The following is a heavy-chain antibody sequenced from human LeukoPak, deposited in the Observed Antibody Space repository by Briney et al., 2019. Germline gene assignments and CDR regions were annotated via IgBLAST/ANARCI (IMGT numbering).Heavy chain of an antibody. V-gene: IGHV3-30*02. Sequence: GGSLRLSCAASGFTFSNYGMHWVRQAPGKGLEWVAFIWYDGSKQHYADSVKGRFTISRDNSNNTLYLQMNSLRAEDTAVYFCAKDGRSGLNYFYMDVWGKGATVTVSS. CDR2: IWYDGSKQ. CDR1: GFTFSNYG. CDR3: AKDGRSGLNYFYMDV. J-gene: IGHJ6*03. D-gene: IGHD2-15*01.